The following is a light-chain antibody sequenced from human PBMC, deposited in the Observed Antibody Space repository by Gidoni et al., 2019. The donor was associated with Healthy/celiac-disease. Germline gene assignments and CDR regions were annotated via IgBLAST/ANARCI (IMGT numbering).Light chain of an antibody. CDR1: SSDVGGYNY. V-gene: IGLV2-14*01. CDR2: EVS. CDR3: SSYTSSLYV. J-gene: IGLJ1*01. Sequence: QSALTQPASVSGSPGQSITISCTGTSSDVGGYNYVSWYQQHPGKAPKLMIYEVSNRPSGVSNRFSGSKSGNTASLTISGLQAEDEADYYCSSYTSSLYVFGTGPKVTVL.